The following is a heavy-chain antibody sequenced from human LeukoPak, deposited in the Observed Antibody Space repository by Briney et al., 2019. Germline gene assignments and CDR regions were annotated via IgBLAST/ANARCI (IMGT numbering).Heavy chain of an antibody. J-gene: IGHJ4*02. CDR1: GYSFTSYW. CDR2: IYPGDSDT. Sequence: GASLKISCKGSGYSFTSYWIGWVRQMPGKGLEWMGIIYPGDSDTRYSPSFQGQVTISADKSISTAYLQWSSLKASDTAIYYCARLKGLEMATIDYFDYWGQGTLVTVSS. CDR3: ARLKGLEMATIDYFDY. V-gene: IGHV5-51*01. D-gene: IGHD5-24*01.